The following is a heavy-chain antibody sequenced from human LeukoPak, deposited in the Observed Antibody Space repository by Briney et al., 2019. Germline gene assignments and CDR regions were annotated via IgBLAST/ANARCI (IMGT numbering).Heavy chain of an antibody. V-gene: IGHV1-69*04. CDR3: ARGGMFDRFDP. D-gene: IGHD3-10*02. CDR2: IVPILGIA. CDR1: GGTFSSYA. J-gene: IGHJ5*02. Sequence: GSSVKVSCKASGGTFSSYAISWVRQAPGQGLERMGRIVPILGIANYAQKFQGRVTITADKSPSTAYMELSSLRSEDTAVYYCARGGMFDRFDPWGQGTLVTVSS.